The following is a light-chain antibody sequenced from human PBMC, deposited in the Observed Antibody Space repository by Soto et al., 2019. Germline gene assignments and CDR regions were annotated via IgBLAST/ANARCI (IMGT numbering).Light chain of an antibody. J-gene: IGLJ1*01. Sequence: QSVLTQAPSASGSPGQSVTISCTGTSSDVGAYNYVSWYQQHPGNAPTLIIYEVNKRPSGVPDRFSGSKSGNTASLTVSGLQAEDEADYFCSSYAGSTNLYLFGTGTKLTVL. CDR3: SSYAGSTNLYL. V-gene: IGLV2-8*01. CDR1: SSDVGAYNY. CDR2: EVN.